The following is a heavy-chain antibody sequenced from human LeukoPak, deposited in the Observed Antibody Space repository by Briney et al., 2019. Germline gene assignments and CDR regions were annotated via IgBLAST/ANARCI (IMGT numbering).Heavy chain of an antibody. CDR3: ARGGGAVAGPSDY. J-gene: IGHJ4*02. Sequence: ASVKVSCKASGYTFTGYYMHWERQAPGQGLEWMGWINPNSGGTNYAQKFQGRVTMTRDTSISTAYMELSRLRSDDTAVYYCARGGGAVAGPSDYWGQGTLVTVSS. CDR1: GYTFTGYY. CDR2: INPNSGGT. V-gene: IGHV1-2*02. D-gene: IGHD6-19*01.